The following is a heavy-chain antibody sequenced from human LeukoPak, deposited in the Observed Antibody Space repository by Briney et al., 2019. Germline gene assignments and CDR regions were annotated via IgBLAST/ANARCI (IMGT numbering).Heavy chain of an antibody. CDR2: INHSGST. D-gene: IGHD3-10*01. J-gene: IGHJ5*02. CDR1: GGSISGYY. V-gene: IGHV4-34*01. CDR3: ARSGYYGSGSYYPRNWFDP. Sequence: SETLSLTCTVSGGSISGYYWSWIRQPPGKGLEWIGEINHSGSTNYNPSLKSRVTISVDTSKNQFSLKLSSVTAADTAVYYCARSGYYGSGSYYPRNWFDPWGQGTLVTVSS.